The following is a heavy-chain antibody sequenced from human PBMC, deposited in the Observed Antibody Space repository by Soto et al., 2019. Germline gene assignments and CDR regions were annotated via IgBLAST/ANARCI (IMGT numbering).Heavy chain of an antibody. V-gene: IGHV1-69*13. CDR3: ARGGITMVRGVIITPFDY. Sequence: SVKVSCKASGGTFSSYAISWVRQAPGQGLEWMGGIIPIFGTANYAQKFQGRVTITADESTSTAYMELSSLRSEDTAVYYCARGGITMVRGVIITPFDYWGQGTLVTVSS. CDR1: GGTFSSYA. J-gene: IGHJ4*02. CDR2: IIPIFGTA. D-gene: IGHD3-10*01.